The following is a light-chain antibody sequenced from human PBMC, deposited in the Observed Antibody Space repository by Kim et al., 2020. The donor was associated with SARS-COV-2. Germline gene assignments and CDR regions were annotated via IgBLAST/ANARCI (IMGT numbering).Light chain of an antibody. J-gene: IGKJ1*01. CDR3: QQSHDWPPLT. CDR1: QTINNK. Sequence: SPGERAPLSSKASQTINNKLVWYQQKPGQAPRLLIYDATTRATGVPAQFMGSGSETDFTLTISSLQSEDFAVYYCQQSHDWPPLTFGQGTKVDIK. V-gene: IGKV3-15*01. CDR2: DAT.